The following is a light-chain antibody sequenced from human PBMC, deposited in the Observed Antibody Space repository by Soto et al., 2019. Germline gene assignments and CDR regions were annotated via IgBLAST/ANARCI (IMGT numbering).Light chain of an antibody. V-gene: IGLV1-40*01. CDR3: QFYDSSLSGSV. CDR1: NSNIGAGYD. J-gene: IGLJ1*01. Sequence: QSVLTQPPSVAGARGQRVTISCTGSNSNIGAGYDVHWYQQLPGTAPKLLIYGNSNRPSGVPDRFSGYKSVTSASLAITGLKAEDEADYYCQFYDSSLSGSVFAMGTKVTVL. CDR2: GNS.